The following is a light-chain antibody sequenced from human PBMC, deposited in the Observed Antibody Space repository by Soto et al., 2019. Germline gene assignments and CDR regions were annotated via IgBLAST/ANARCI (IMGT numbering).Light chain of an antibody. V-gene: IGLV2-8*01. J-gene: IGLJ1*01. CDR1: SNDVGGYNY. Sequence: QSALTQPPSASGSPGQSVTISCTGTSNDVGGYNYVSWYQQHPGKAPKLMIYEVSKRPSGVPDRFSGSKSGNPASLTVSGLQAEDEADYHCSTHAGNNNYYVFGSGTKVTVL. CDR3: STHAGNNNYYV. CDR2: EVS.